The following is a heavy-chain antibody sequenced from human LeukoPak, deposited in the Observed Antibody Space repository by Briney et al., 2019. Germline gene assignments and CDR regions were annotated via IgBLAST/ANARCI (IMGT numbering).Heavy chain of an antibody. V-gene: IGHV3-49*04. CDR3: TRPSIAAAGTVRY. D-gene: IGHD6-13*01. Sequence: GGSLRLSCTASGFTFGDYAMSWARHAPGKGLEWVGFIRSKAYGGTTEYAASVKGRFTISRDDSKSIAYLQMNSMKTEDTAVYYCTRPSIAAAGTVRYWGQGTLVTVSS. CDR2: IRSKAYGGTT. J-gene: IGHJ4*02. CDR1: GFTFGDYA.